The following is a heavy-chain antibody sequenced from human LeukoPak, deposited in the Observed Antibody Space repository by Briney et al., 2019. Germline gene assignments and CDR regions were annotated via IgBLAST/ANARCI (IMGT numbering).Heavy chain of an antibody. CDR3: ARGAPKQPMGKYYLDY. D-gene: IGHD3-16*01. Sequence: PSETLSLTCPVSGGSISSSSYYWTWIRQPPGKGLEWIGEINHSGSTNYNPSLKSRVTISVDTSKNQFSLKLSSVTAADTGVCYCARGAPKQPMGKYYLDYWGQGTLVTVSS. J-gene: IGHJ4*02. CDR2: INHSGST. V-gene: IGHV4-39*07. CDR1: GGSISSSSYY.